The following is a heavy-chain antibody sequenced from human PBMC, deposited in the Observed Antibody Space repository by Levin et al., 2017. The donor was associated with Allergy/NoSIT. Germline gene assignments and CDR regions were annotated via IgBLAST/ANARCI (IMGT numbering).Heavy chain of an antibody. CDR2: ISGSGGST. Sequence: GESLKISCAASGFTFSSYAMSWVRQAPGKGLEWVSAISGSGGSTYYADSVKGRFTISRDNSKNTLYLQMNSLRAEDTAVYYCAKDKVPVRGYYFDYWGQGTLVTVSS. CDR1: GFTFSSYA. J-gene: IGHJ4*02. CDR3: AKDKVPVRGYYFDY. V-gene: IGHV3-23*01. D-gene: IGHD3-16*01.